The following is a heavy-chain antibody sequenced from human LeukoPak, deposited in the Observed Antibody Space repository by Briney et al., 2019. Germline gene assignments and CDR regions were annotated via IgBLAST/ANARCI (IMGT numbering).Heavy chain of an antibody. CDR3: ARGVYSSSWRIFDAFDI. D-gene: IGHD6-13*01. CDR2: IYYSGST. V-gene: IGHV4-59*01. Sequence: KTSETLSLTCAAYGGSFSGYYWSWIRQPPGKGLEWIGYIYYSGSTNYNPSLKSRVTISVDTSKNQFSLKLSSVTAADTAVYYCARGVYSSSWRIFDAFDIWGQGTMVTVSS. J-gene: IGHJ3*02. CDR1: GGSFSGYY.